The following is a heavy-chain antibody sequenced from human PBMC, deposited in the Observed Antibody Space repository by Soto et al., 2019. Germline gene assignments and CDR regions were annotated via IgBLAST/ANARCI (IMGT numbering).Heavy chain of an antibody. CDR2: INNIGSYI. CDR1: GFDFRTYT. J-gene: IGHJ6*02. V-gene: IGHV3-21*02. CDR3: ARDTFNLMRGVMRGTYFGMDV. Sequence: LVESGGGLVKPGGSLRLSCAASGFDFRTYTMNWVRQAPGKGLEWVSSINNIGSYIYYGASLRGGFTISRDNARKSLFLQMVRMRAEDTAVYYCARDTFNLMRGVMRGTYFGMDVWGRGTTGIVSS. D-gene: IGHD3-10*01.